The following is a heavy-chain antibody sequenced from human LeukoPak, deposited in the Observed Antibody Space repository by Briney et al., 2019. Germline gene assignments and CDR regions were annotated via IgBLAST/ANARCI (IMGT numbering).Heavy chain of an antibody. D-gene: IGHD6-19*01. Sequence: GGSLRLSCAASGFTVSSNYMSWVRQAPGKGLEWVSVIYSGGSTYYADSVKGRFTISRDNSKNTLYLQMNSLRAEDTAVYYCARVRGSGWYYFDYWGQGTLVTVSS. CDR3: ARVRGSGWYYFDY. J-gene: IGHJ4*02. V-gene: IGHV3-66*01. CDR1: GFTVSSNY. CDR2: IYSGGST.